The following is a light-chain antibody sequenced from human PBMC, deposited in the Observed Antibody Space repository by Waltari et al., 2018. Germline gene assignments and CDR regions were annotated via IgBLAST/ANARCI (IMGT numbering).Light chain of an antibody. CDR1: QSVSTSF. CDR3: QQYDTSPWT. V-gene: IGKV3-20*01. J-gene: IGKJ1*01. Sequence: EIVLTQSLGTLPLSPGETATLSCRASQSVSTSFLAWYQQKPGQAPRLLIYSTSARASGIPDRFSGRGSGADFTLTISRLEPEDFAVYYCQQYDTSPWTFGQGTKVEIK. CDR2: STS.